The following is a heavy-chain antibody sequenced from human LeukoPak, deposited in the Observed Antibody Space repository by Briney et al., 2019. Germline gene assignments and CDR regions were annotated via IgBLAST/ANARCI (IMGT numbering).Heavy chain of an antibody. CDR3: ARGGYSGYDYYFDY. CDR2: INPSGGST. CDR1: GYTFIGYF. J-gene: IGHJ4*02. Sequence: AASVKVSCKASGYTFIGYFMNWVRQAPGQGLEWMGIINPSGGSTSYAQKFQGRVTMTRDTSTSTVYMELGSLRSEDTAVYYCARGGYSGYDYYFDYWGQGTLVTVSS. V-gene: IGHV1-46*01. D-gene: IGHD5-12*01.